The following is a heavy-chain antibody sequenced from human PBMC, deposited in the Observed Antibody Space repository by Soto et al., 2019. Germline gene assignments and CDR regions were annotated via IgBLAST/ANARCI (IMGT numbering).Heavy chain of an antibody. Sequence: ASVKVSCKASGYTFTSYDNNWVRQATGQGLEWMGWMNPNSGNTGYAQKFQGRVTMTRNTSISTAYMELSSLRSEDTAVYYCARGNIVGYTWGSYRSMYNWFDPWGQGTLVTVSS. CDR3: ARGNIVGYTWGSYRSMYNWFDP. V-gene: IGHV1-8*01. J-gene: IGHJ5*02. D-gene: IGHD3-16*02. CDR1: GYTFTSYD. CDR2: MNPNSGNT.